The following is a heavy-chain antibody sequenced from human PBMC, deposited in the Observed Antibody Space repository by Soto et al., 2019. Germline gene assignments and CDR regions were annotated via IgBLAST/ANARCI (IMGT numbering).Heavy chain of an antibody. V-gene: IGHV1-69*13. Sequence: SVKVSCKASGGTFSSYAISWVRQAPGQGLEWMGGIIPIFGTANYAQKFQGRVTITADESTSTAYMEPSSLRSEDTAVYYCARGPFGLRVYYYYGMDVWGQGTTVTVSS. CDR2: IIPIFGTA. J-gene: IGHJ6*02. D-gene: IGHD3-16*01. CDR3: ARGPFGLRVYYYYGMDV. CDR1: GGTFSSYA.